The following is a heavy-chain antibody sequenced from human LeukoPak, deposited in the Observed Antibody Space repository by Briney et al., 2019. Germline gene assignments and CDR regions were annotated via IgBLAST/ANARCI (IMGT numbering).Heavy chain of an antibody. J-gene: IGHJ4*02. Sequence: AGGSLRLSCAASGFILSDYYMSWIRQAPGKGLEWVSYISSSGRTIHYADSVKGRFTISRDNAKNSLYLQMNSLSAEDTAVYYCAAMTSVTTGDYWGQGTLVTVSS. CDR3: AAMTSVTTGDY. CDR2: ISSSGRTI. D-gene: IGHD4-11*01. V-gene: IGHV3-11*04. CDR1: GFILSDYY.